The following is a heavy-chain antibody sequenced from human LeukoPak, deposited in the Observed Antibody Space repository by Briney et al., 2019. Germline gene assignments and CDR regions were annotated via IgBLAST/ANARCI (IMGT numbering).Heavy chain of an antibody. Sequence: SETLSLTCTVSGGSISSYYWSWIRQPPGKGLEWIGYIYYSGSTNYNPSLKSRVTISVDTSKNQFSLKLSSVTAADTAVYYCARHPPDYRFGWYFDLWGRGTLVTVSS. V-gene: IGHV4-59*08. CDR1: GGSISSYY. D-gene: IGHD3-10*01. J-gene: IGHJ2*01. CDR3: ARHPPDYRFGWYFDL. CDR2: IYYSGST.